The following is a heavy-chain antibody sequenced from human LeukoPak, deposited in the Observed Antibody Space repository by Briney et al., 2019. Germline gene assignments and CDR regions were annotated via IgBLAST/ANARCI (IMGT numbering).Heavy chain of an antibody. CDR3: ARGGTPVGASRYFDY. Sequence: ASVKVSCKTSGYSFTSYNLHWVRQAPGQRLEWMGIINPSGGNTNYAQKLQGRVTMTTDTSTSTAYMELRSLRSDDTAVYYCARGGTPVGASRYFDYWGQGTLVTVSS. CDR1: GYSFTSYN. J-gene: IGHJ4*02. D-gene: IGHD1-26*01. CDR2: INPSGGNT. V-gene: IGHV1-46*01.